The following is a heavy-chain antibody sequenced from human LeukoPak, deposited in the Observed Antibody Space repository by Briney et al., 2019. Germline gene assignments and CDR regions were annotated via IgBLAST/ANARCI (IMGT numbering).Heavy chain of an antibody. CDR2: IIPIFGTA. D-gene: IGHD2-15*01. V-gene: IGHV1-69*13. CDR1: GGTFSSYA. Sequence: ASVTVSCKASGGTFSSYAISWLRQAPGQGLEWMGRIIPIFGTANYAQKFQGRVTITADESTSTAYMELSSLRSEDTAVYYCARDRGLGYCSGGSCYNWFDPWGQGTLVTVSS. CDR3: ARDRGLGYCSGGSCYNWFDP. J-gene: IGHJ5*02.